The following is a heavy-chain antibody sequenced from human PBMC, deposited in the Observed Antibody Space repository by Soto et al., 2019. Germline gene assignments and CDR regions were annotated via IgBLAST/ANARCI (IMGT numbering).Heavy chain of an antibody. CDR1: GGSISNYY. V-gene: IGHV4-59*12. CDR2: IYYSGST. CDR3: ARETYGDYVGYFDP. D-gene: IGHD4-17*01. J-gene: IGHJ5*02. Sequence: PSETLSLTCTVSGGSISNYYWSWIRQPPGKGLEWIGYIYYSGSTNYNPSLKSRVIISVDRSKNQFSLKVRSVTAADTAVYYCARETYGDYVGYFDPCGQGIQVPVAS.